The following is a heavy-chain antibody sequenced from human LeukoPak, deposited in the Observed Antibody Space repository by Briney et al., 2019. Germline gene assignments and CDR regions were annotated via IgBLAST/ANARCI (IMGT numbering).Heavy chain of an antibody. CDR1: GGSVSTSSYY. J-gene: IGHJ4*02. Sequence: SETLSLTCTVSGGSVSTSSYYWGWIRQPPGRGLEWIGSIYYSGNTYYNPSLKSRVTISVDTSKNQFSLKLSSVTAADTAVYYCARNQRDYLFDYWGQGTLVTVSS. V-gene: IGHV4-39*01. CDR3: ARNQRDYLFDY. D-gene: IGHD4-17*01. CDR2: IYYSGNT.